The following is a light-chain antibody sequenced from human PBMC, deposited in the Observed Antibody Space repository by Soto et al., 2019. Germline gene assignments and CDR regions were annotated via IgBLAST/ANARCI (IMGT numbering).Light chain of an antibody. CDR1: SSDVGRYNF. CDR3: CSFAGSSTL. J-gene: IGLJ2*01. CDR2: DVT. Sequence: QAVLTQPRSVSGSPGQSVTISCTGTSSDVGRYNFVSWYQQHPGKAPKLILYDVTKRPSGVPDRFSGSKSGNTASLAISGLQAEDEADYYCCSFAGSSTLFGGGTKLTVL. V-gene: IGLV2-11*01.